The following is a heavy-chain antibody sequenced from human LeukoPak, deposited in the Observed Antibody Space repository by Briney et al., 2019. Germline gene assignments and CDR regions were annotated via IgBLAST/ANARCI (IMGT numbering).Heavy chain of an antibody. CDR1: GYTFTSYY. Sequence: ASVKVSCKASGYTFTSYYMHWVRQAPGQWLEWMGIINPSGGSTSYAQKFQGRVTMTRDTSTSTVYMELSSLRSEDTAVYYCARAPLYYYDSSGYRPEYFQHWGQGTLVTVSS. CDR2: INPSGGST. D-gene: IGHD3-22*01. CDR3: ARAPLYYYDSSGYRPEYFQH. J-gene: IGHJ1*01. V-gene: IGHV1-46*01.